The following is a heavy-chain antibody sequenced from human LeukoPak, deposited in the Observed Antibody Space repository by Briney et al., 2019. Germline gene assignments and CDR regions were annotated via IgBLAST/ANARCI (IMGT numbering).Heavy chain of an antibody. D-gene: IGHD4-17*01. CDR3: AREGRDDYGDYFDY. V-gene: IGHV1-69*04. J-gene: IGHJ4*02. Sequence: SVKVSCKAFGYTFTGYYMHWVRQAPGQGLEWMGRIIPILGIANYAQKFQGRVTITADKSTSTAYMELSSLRSEDTAVYYCAREGRDDYGDYFDYWGQGTLVTVSS. CDR1: GYTFTGYY. CDR2: IIPILGIA.